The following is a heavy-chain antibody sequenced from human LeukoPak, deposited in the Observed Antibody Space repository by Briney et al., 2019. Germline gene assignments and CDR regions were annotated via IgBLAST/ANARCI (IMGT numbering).Heavy chain of an antibody. CDR1: DGSISTYY. J-gene: IGHJ3*02. Sequence: KPSETLSLTCSVSDGSISTYYWSWIRQPPGKGLEWIGSIHYSGSTNYNPSLKSRLTILVDTSKNQFSLKLSSVTAADTAVYYCARVFEVGASIIYAFDIWGQGTMVTVSS. V-gene: IGHV4-59*01. D-gene: IGHD1-26*01. CDR2: IHYSGST. CDR3: ARVFEVGASIIYAFDI.